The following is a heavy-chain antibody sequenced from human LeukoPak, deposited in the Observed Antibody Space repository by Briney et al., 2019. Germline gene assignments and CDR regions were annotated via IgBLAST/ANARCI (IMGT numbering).Heavy chain of an antibody. V-gene: IGHV3-33*01. CDR2: IWYDGSNK. J-gene: IGHJ6*02. CDR3: ERGYKPRGNFWSKKLGYYGMDV. D-gene: IGHD3-3*01. Sequence: GGSLRLSCAASGFTFSSYGMHWVRQAPGKGLEWVAVIWYDGSNKYYADSVKGRFTISRDNSKNTLYLQMNRMSAEETAVYYCERGYKPRGNFWSKKLGYYGMDVWGQGTTVTVSS. CDR1: GFTFSSYG.